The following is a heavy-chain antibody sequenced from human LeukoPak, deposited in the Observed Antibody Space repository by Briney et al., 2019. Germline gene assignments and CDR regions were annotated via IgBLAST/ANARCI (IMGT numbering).Heavy chain of an antibody. CDR3: ARRSPYYYDSSGYYYDY. J-gene: IGHJ4*02. Sequence: GESRKISCKGSGYSFTSYWIGWVRQMPGKGLEWMGIIYPGDSDTRYSPSFQGQVTISADKSISTAYLQWSSLKASDTAMYYCARRSPYYYDSSGYYYDYWGQGTLVPVSS. CDR2: IYPGDSDT. V-gene: IGHV5-51*01. CDR1: GYSFTSYW. D-gene: IGHD3-22*01.